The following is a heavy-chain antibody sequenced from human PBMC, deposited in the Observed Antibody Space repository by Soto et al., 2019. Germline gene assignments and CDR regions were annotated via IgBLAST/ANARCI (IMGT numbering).Heavy chain of an antibody. CDR3: PGDIGQQRGGGEGDY. J-gene: IGHJ4*02. CDR1: GFTFSSYS. Sequence: EVQLVESGGGLVKPGGSLRLSCAASGFTFSSYSMNWVRQAPGKGLEWVSSISSSSSYIYYADSVKGRFTISRDKAKNALYLQMNSLRAGETAVYYCPGDIGQQRGGGEGDYWGQGTLVTVSS. D-gene: IGHD6-13*01. V-gene: IGHV3-21*01. CDR2: ISSSSSYI.